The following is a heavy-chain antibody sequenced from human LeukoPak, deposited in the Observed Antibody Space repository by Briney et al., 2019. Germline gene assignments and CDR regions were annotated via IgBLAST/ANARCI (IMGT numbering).Heavy chain of an antibody. D-gene: IGHD3-10*01. CDR3: ARESITMVRGVPAAGAFDI. J-gene: IGHJ3*02. CDR1: GFTVSSNY. Sequence: TGGSPRLSCAASGFTVSSNYMSWVRQAPGKGLEWVSVIYSGGSTYYADSVKGRFTISRDNSKNTLYLQMNSLRAEDTAVYYCARESITMVRGVPAAGAFDIWGQGTMVTVSS. V-gene: IGHV3-66*01. CDR2: IYSGGST.